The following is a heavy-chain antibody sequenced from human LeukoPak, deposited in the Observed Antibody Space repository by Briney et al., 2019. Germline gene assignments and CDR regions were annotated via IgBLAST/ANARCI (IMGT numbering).Heavy chain of an antibody. CDR2: ISGSGSST. Sequence: GRSLRIPCAASGFTFSSYSMNWIRQAPGKGLEWVSAISGSGSSTYYADSVKGRFTISRDNSKNTLYLQMNSLTADDTAVYYCAKGNAISGSYGFDPRGQGTLVTVSS. V-gene: IGHV3-23*01. D-gene: IGHD1-26*01. CDR1: GFTFSSYS. CDR3: AKGNAISGSYGFDP. J-gene: IGHJ5*02.